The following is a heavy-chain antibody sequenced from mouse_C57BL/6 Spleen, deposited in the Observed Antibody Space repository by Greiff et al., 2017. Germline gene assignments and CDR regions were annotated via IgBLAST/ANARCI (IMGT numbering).Heavy chain of an antibody. CDR1: GYTFTDYY. CDR3: ARVDYGFAY. Sequence: QVQLQQSGAELVRPGASVKLSCKASGYTFTDYYINWVKQRPGQGLEWIARIYPGSGNTYYNEKFKGKATLTAEKSSSTAYMQLSSLTSEDSAVYFCARVDYGFAYWGQGTLVTVSA. V-gene: IGHV1-76*01. CDR2: IYPGSGNT. D-gene: IGHD2-13*01. J-gene: IGHJ3*01.